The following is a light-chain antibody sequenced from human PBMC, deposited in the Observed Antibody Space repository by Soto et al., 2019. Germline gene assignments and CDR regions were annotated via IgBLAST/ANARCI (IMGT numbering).Light chain of an antibody. CDR3: QSYDSSLSAAVV. J-gene: IGLJ2*01. CDR1: SSNIGAGYD. Sequence: QSVLTQPPSVSGAPGQRGTISCTGSSSNIGAGYDVHWYQQLPGTAPKLLIYGNSNRPSGVPDRFSGSKSGTSASLAITGLQAEDEADYYCQSYDSSLSAAVVFGGGTKVTVL. V-gene: IGLV1-40*01. CDR2: GNS.